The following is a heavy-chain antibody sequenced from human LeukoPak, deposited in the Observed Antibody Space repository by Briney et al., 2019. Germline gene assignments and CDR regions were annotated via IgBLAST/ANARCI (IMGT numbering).Heavy chain of an antibody. D-gene: IGHD3-16*01. Sequence: ASVKVSCKVSGYTLTELSMHWVRQAPGKGLEWMGGFDPEDGETIYAQKFQGRVTMTKDTSTDTAYMELSSLRSEDTAVYYCATDFPPKSDVFDYWGQGTLVTVSS. CDR1: GYTLTELS. J-gene: IGHJ4*02. CDR3: ATDFPPKSDVFDY. CDR2: FDPEDGET. V-gene: IGHV1-24*01.